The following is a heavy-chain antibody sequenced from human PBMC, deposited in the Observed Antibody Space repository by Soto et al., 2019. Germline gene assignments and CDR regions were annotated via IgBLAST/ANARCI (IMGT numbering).Heavy chain of an antibody. J-gene: IGHJ6*02. Sequence: QITLKESGPTLVKPTQTLTLTCTFSGFSLSTSGVGVGWIRQPPGKTLEWLALIYWDDGKRYSPSLKSRLTITQDTSKNQVVLTMTNMDPVDTATYYCAHARHPYYYHGMDVWGQGTTVTVSS. CDR1: GFSLSTSGVG. CDR3: AHARHPYYYHGMDV. CDR2: IYWDDGK. V-gene: IGHV2-5*02.